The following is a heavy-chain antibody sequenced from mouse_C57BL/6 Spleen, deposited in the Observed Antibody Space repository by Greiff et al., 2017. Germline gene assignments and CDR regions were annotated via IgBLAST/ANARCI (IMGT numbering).Heavy chain of an antibody. CDR2: INYDGSST. CDR3: ARPNWDGADYFDY. D-gene: IGHD4-1*01. V-gene: IGHV5-16*01. Sequence: EVKVVESEGGLVQPGSSMKLSCTASGFTFSDYYMAWVRQVPEKGLEWVANINYDGSSTYYLDSLKSRFIISRDNAKNILYLQMSSLKYEDTATYYCARPNWDGADYFDYWGQGTTLTVSS. J-gene: IGHJ2*01. CDR1: GFTFSDYY.